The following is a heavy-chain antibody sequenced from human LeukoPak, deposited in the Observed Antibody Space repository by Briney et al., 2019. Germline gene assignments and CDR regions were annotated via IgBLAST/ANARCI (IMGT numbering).Heavy chain of an antibody. J-gene: IGHJ4*02. CDR1: GFTLSSYW. D-gene: IGHD3-10*01. CDR3: ARRPFGADY. V-gene: IGHV3-74*01. Sequence: GGSLRLSCATSGFTLSSYWMHWVRQVPGKGLEWLSRINNDGVSTSYADSVKGRFTISRDNAKNSVYLQMNSLRVEDTAAYYCARRPFGADYWGQGTLVTVSS. CDR2: INNDGVST.